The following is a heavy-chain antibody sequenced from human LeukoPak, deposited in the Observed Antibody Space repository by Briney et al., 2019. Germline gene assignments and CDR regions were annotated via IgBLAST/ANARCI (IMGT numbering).Heavy chain of an antibody. CDR1: GGSFSGYY. D-gene: IGHD6-13*01. J-gene: IGHJ6*03. Sequence: PSETLSLTCAVYGGSFSGYYWSWIRQPPGKGLEWIGEINHSGSTNYNPSLKSRVTISVDTSKNQFSLKLSSVTAADTAVYYCARVYKSTVGQQLAFLYYYYMDVWGKGTTVTVSS. V-gene: IGHV4-34*01. CDR3: ARVYKSTVGQQLAFLYYYYMDV. CDR2: INHSGST.